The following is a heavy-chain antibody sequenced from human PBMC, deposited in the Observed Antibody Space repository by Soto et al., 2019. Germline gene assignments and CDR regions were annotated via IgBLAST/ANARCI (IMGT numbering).Heavy chain of an antibody. J-gene: IGHJ4*02. CDR3: AQAPYSSSSLLGVTYY. D-gene: IGHD6-6*01. V-gene: IGHV3-23*01. CDR1: GFTFSSYA. CDR2: ISGSGGNP. Sequence: EVQLLESGGGLVQPGGSLRLSCAASGFTFSSYAMSWVRQAPGMGLEWVSAISGSGGNPYYADSVKGRFTISRDNSKNTLYLQMNSLRAEDTAVYYCAQAPYSSSSLLGVTYYWGQGTLVTVSS.